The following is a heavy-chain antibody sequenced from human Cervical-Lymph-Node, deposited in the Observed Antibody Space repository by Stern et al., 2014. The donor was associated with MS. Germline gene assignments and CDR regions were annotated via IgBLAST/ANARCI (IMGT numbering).Heavy chain of an antibody. J-gene: IGHJ4*02. CDR2: ISYDGSNA. D-gene: IGHD3-22*01. CDR3: EKDRGMIVVVTYSLDS. CDR1: GFSFSSYG. Sequence: MQLVESGGIVVQPGRSLRLSCVASGFSFSSYGMHWVRQAPGKGLEWVAVISYDGSNAYYADSVKGRFTISRDNSKNTLYLQLNSLRAEDTAVYFCEKDRGMIVVVTYSLDSWGQGTLVTVSS. V-gene: IGHV3-30*18.